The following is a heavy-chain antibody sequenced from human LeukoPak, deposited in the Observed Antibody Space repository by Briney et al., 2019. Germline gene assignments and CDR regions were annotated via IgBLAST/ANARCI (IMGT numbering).Heavy chain of an antibody. CDR2: ISAYNGNT. D-gene: IGHD2-21*02. J-gene: IGHJ4*02. CDR3: ARARDVAYCGGDCYSPGDY. V-gene: IGHV1-18*01. CDR1: GYTFTSYG. Sequence: ASVKVSCKASGYTFTSYGISWVRQAPGQGLEWMGWISAYNGNTNYAQKLQGRVTMTTDTSTSTAYMELRSLRSDDTAVYYCARARDVAYCGGDCYSPGDYWGQGTQVTVSS.